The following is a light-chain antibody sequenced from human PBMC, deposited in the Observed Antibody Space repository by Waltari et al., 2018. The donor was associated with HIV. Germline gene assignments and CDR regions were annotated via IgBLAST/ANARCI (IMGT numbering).Light chain of an antibody. Sequence: QSALTQPPSVSGAPGQRVTISCTGLRSTNFGTTYDVHWYQHVPGTGPRHIISTKTNLPSGVPDRFSASKSGTSASLAILGLQAEDEADYYCQSFVRLSALPIFGGGTRLTV. CDR1: RSTNFGTTYD. CDR3: QSFVRLSALPI. J-gene: IGLJ2*01. CDR2: TKT. V-gene: IGLV1-40*01.